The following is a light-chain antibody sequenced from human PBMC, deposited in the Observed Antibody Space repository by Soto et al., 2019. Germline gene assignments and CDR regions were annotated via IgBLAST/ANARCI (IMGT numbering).Light chain of an antibody. J-gene: IGLJ2*01. V-gene: IGLV2-14*01. CDR3: TSYTTTTTPVV. CDR2: EVS. Sequence: QSALTQPASVSGSPGQSITISCTGTSSDVGGYNYVSWYQHHPGRAPKLIIYEVSHRPSGVSNRFSGSKSANTASLTISGLQAEDEADYYCTSYTTTTTPVVFGGGPKLTVL. CDR1: SSDVGGYNY.